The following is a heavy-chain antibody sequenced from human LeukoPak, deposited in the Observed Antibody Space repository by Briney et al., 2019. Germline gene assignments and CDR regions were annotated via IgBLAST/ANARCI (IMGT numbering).Heavy chain of an antibody. D-gene: IGHD6-13*01. CDR1: GRSFSGYY. Sequence: PSETLSLTCAVYGRSFSGYYWSWIRQPPGKGLEWIGEINHSGSTNYNPSLKSRVTISVDTSKNQFSLKLSSVTAADTAVYYCARAGEVIAAAGTLDYWGQGTLVTVSS. CDR2: INHSGST. CDR3: ARAGEVIAAAGTLDY. V-gene: IGHV4-34*01. J-gene: IGHJ4*02.